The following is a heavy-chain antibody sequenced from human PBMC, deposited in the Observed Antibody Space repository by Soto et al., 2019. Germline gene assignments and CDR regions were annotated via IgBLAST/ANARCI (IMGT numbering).Heavy chain of an antibody. CDR2: ISSSSSYT. Sequence: PGGSLRLSCAASGFTFSDYYMSWIRQAPGKGLEWVTYISSSSSYTNYADSVKGRFTISRDNAKNSLYLQMNSLRAEDTAVYYCARGPPIAAAGTNWFDPWGQGTLVTVSS. D-gene: IGHD6-13*01. J-gene: IGHJ5*02. CDR3: ARGPPIAAAGTNWFDP. V-gene: IGHV3-11*06. CDR1: GFTFSDYY.